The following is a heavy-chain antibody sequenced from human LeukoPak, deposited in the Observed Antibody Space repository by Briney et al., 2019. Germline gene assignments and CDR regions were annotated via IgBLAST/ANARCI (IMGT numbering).Heavy chain of an antibody. CDR2: VYYTGTT. V-gene: IGHV4-39*01. D-gene: IGHD3-10*01. J-gene: IGHJ5*02. CDR3: ARLSDRDPQHWFDP. CDR1: GVSISNEKYF. Sequence: PSDTLSLTCAVSGVSISNEKYFWAWIRQPPGKGLEWIGTVYYTGTTFYNLSLRSRLTLSVDTSQNQFSLRLGSVTAADTSVYYCARLSDRDPQHWFDPWGQGILVTVSS.